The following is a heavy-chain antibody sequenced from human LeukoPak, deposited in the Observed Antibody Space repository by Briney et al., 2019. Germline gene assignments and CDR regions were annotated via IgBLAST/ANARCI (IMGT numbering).Heavy chain of an antibody. V-gene: IGHV3-23*01. CDR1: GFTFNNYA. CDR3: AKDPGTHTFDY. Sequence: GGSLRLSCAASGFTFNNYAMSWVRQAPGKGLEWVSVISGSGDSTYYADSVKGRFTISRDNSKNTLYLQVNSLRADDTAVYYCAKDPGTHTFDYWGQGTLVTVSS. CDR2: ISGSGDST. D-gene: IGHD1-1*01. J-gene: IGHJ4*02.